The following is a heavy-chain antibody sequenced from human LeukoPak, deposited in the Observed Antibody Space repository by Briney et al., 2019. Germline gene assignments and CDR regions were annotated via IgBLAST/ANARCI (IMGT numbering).Heavy chain of an antibody. Sequence: GESLKISCRGLGFSFSNYWIGWVRQMPGKGLEWMGIIYPGDSETRYGPSFQGQVSISADKSSNSADLHWSSLKASDTAMYYCARLRGEYSSGWYGRHYYYYYYMDVWGKGTTVTVSS. CDR1: GFSFSNYW. D-gene: IGHD6-19*01. V-gene: IGHV5-51*01. CDR3: ARLRGEYSSGWYGRHYYYYYYMDV. J-gene: IGHJ6*03. CDR2: IYPGDSET.